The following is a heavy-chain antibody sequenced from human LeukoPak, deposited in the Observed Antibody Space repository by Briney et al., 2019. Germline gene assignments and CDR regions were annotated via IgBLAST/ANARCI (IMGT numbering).Heavy chain of an antibody. CDR1: GGSFSGYY. V-gene: IGHV4-34*01. D-gene: IGHD6-13*01. J-gene: IGHJ5*02. CDR2: INHSGST. CDR3: ARGVAAAPGNWFDP. Sequence: SETLSLTCAVYGGSFSGYYWSWLRQPPGKGLEWIGEINHSGSTNYNPSLKSRVTISVDTSKNQFSLKLSSVTAADTAVYYCARGVAAAPGNWFDPWGQGTLVTVSS.